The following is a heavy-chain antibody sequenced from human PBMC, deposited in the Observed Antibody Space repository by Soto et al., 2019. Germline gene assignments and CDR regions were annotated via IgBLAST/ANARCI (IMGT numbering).Heavy chain of an antibody. D-gene: IGHD3-3*01. CDR2: INSDASDT. CDR1: GFTFSKDW. Sequence: VQLVESGGSLVQPGGSLRLSCAASGFTFSKDWMHWVRQAPGKGLVWVARINSDASDTASADSVKGRFTISRDNAKDTLYLQMNSLRIEDTAVYYCALVERYVANFDYWGQGTPVTVSS. V-gene: IGHV3-74*01. CDR3: ALVERYVANFDY. J-gene: IGHJ4*02.